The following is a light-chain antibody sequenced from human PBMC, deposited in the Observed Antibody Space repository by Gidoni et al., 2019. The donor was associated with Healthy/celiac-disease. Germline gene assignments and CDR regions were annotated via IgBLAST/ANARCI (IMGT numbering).Light chain of an antibody. CDR3: YSAADNNLV. CDR2: KDS. J-gene: IGLJ2*01. CDR1: VLAKKY. Sequence: SSELTQPSSSSLSPGQKARITCSGDVLAKKYARWVQQKPGQAPVLVIYKDSERPSGIPERFSGSSSGTTVTLTISGAQVEDEADYYCYSAADNNLVFGGGTKLTV. V-gene: IGLV3-27*01.